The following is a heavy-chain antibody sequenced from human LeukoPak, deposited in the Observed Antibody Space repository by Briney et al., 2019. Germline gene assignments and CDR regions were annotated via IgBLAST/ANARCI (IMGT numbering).Heavy chain of an antibody. CDR3: ARLSVDTAMGGAFDI. CDR2: IYPGDSDT. D-gene: IGHD5-18*01. Sequence: GESLKISCKGSGYSFTSYWIGWVRQMPRKGLEWMGIIYPGDSDTRYSPSFQGQVTISADKSISTAYLQWSSLKASDTAMYYCARLSVDTAMGGAFDIWGQGTMVTVSS. J-gene: IGHJ3*02. CDR1: GYSFTSYW. V-gene: IGHV5-51*01.